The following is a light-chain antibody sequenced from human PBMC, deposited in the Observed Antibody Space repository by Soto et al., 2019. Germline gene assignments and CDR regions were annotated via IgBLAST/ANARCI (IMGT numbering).Light chain of an antibody. V-gene: IGKV3-20*01. CDR3: QQYGSSTT. J-gene: IGKJ1*01. Sequence: SVLTQSPVTLSFSPGERATLSCRASHSVSSSYLAWYQQKPGQAPRLLIYGASSRATGIPDRFSGSGSGTDFTLTISRLEPEDFAVYYCQQYGSSTTFGQGTKVDI. CDR1: HSVSSSY. CDR2: GAS.